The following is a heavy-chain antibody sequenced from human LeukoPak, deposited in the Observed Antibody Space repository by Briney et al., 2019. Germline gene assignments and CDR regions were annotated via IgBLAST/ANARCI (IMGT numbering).Heavy chain of an antibody. CDR1: GYSFAGYY. CDR2: INPNSGGT. V-gene: IGHV1-2*02. CDR3: ARAKSANNTATANFDY. D-gene: IGHD5-18*01. J-gene: IGHJ4*02. Sequence: GASVKVSCKASGYSFAGYYMNWVRQAPGQGLEWMGWINPNSGGTNYAQNFQGRVTMTRDTSISTAYMELSRLRSDDTAVYYRARAKSANNTATANFDYWGQGTLVTVSS.